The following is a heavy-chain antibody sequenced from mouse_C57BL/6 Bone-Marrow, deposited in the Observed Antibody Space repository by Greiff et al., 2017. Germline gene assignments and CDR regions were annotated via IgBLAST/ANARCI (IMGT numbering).Heavy chain of an antibody. Sequence: VHLVESGAELARPGASVKLSCKASGYTFTSYGISWVKQRTGQGLEWIGEIYPRSGNTYYNEKFKGKATLTADKSSSTAYMELRSLTSEDSAFYFCARRDYDYDSFAYGGQGTLVTVSA. CDR3: ARRDYDYDSFAY. D-gene: IGHD2-4*01. V-gene: IGHV1-81*01. CDR1: GYTFTSYG. CDR2: IYPRSGNT. J-gene: IGHJ3*01.